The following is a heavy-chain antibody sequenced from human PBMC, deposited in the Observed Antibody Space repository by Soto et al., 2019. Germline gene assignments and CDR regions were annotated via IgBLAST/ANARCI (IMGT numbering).Heavy chain of an antibody. D-gene: IGHD6-25*01. V-gene: IGHV4-59*01. CDR3: ARSRCINGSCHY. Sequence: QVQLQESGPGLVKPSETLSLTYTVSGDSISSYYWNWIRQPPGKGPEWTGYISYSGSTSYNPSLKRRVTISVDTSKNQFSLNLSSATASDTAVYYCARSRCINGSCHYWGQGTLVTVST. CDR2: ISYSGST. J-gene: IGHJ4*02. CDR1: GDSISSYY.